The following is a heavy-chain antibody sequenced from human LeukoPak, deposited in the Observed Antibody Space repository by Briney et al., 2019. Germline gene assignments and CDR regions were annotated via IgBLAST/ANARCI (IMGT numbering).Heavy chain of an antibody. J-gene: IGHJ4*02. CDR3: ARDFRGHFDY. D-gene: IGHD3-10*01. CDR1: GFTFSSYT. Sequence: GGSLRLSCAASGFTFSSYTMHWVRQAPGKGLEWVAVMSYDGSDNYYADSVKGRFTISRDNSRTTVYLQMNSLRAEDTAVYYCARDFRGHFDYWGQGTLVTVSS. CDR2: MSYDGSDN. V-gene: IGHV3-30*01.